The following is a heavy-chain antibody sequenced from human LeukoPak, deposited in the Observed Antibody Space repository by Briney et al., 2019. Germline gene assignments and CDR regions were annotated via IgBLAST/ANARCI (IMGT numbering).Heavy chain of an antibody. J-gene: IGHJ4*02. CDR3: AGGNFYDSRGHPYHFHF. CDR1: GVSISSYY. V-gene: IGHV4-59*01. Sequence: SETLSLTCTVSGVSISSYYWSWIRQPPGKGLEWIGYIYYSDNTNYNSSLKSRVTISEDTSKNQFSLKLTSVTAADTAVYCCAGGNFYDSRGHPYHFHFWGQGTLVSVSS. D-gene: IGHD3-22*01. CDR2: IYYSDNT.